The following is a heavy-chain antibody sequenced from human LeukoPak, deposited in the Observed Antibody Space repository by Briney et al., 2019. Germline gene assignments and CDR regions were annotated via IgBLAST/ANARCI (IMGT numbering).Heavy chain of an antibody. CDR1: GFTFSSYW. V-gene: IGHV3-74*01. Sequence: PGRSLRLSCIASGFTFSSYWMHWVRQAPGKGLVWVSRINNDGYSTSYADSVKGRFTISRDNAKNTLYLQMNSLRAEDTAVYYCARGTRSGSSDYWGQGTLVTVSS. CDR2: INNDGYST. J-gene: IGHJ4*02. D-gene: IGHD3-10*01. CDR3: ARGTRSGSSDY.